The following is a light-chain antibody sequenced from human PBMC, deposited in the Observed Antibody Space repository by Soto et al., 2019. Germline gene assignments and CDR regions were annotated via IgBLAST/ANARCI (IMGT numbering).Light chain of an antibody. V-gene: IGLV2-14*01. CDR1: SSDVGGYNY. CDR3: SSYTSSSTLVV. Sequence: QSALTQPASVSGSPGQSITISCTGTSSDVGGYNYVSWYQQHPGKAPKLMIYYVSNRPSGVSNRFSRSKSGNTASLTISGLQAEDEADYYCSSYTSSSTLVVFGGGTKLTVL. J-gene: IGLJ2*01. CDR2: YVS.